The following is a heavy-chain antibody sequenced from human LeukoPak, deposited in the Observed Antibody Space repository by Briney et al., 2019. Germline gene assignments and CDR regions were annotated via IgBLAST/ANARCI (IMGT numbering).Heavy chain of an antibody. V-gene: IGHV3-21*04. CDR1: GFTFSSYS. J-gene: IGHJ5*02. CDR2: ISSSSSYI. CDR3: AKDYDFWSGENWFDP. Sequence: GGSLRLSCAASGFTFSSYSMNWVRQAPGKRLEWVSSISSSSSYIYYADSVKGRFTISRDNSKNSLYLQMNSLRTEDTALYYCAKDYDFWSGENWFDPWGQGTLVTVSS. D-gene: IGHD3-3*01.